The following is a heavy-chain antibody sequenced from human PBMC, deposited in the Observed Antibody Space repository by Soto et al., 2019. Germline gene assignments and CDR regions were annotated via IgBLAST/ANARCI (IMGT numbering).Heavy chain of an antibody. CDR3: ASQYCSGGSCYDYYGMDV. J-gene: IGHJ6*02. CDR2: IDPSDSYT. CDR1: GYSFTSYW. D-gene: IGHD2-15*01. V-gene: IGHV5-10-1*01. Sequence: PGESLKISCKGSGYSFTSYWISWVRQMPGKGLEWMGRIDPSDSYTSYSPSFQGHVTISADKSISTAYLQWSSLKASDTAMYYCASQYCSGGSCYDYYGMDVWGQGTTVTVSS.